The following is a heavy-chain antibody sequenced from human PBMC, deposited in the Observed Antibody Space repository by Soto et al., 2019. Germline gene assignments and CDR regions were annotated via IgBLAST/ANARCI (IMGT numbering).Heavy chain of an antibody. V-gene: IGHV4-59*01. J-gene: IGHJ5*02. CDR1: GGSISSYY. D-gene: IGHD2-15*01. CDR2: IYYSGST. Sequence: SETLSLTCTVSGGSISSYYWSWIRQPPGKGLEWIGYIYYSGSTNYNPSLKSRVTISVDTSKNQFSLKLSSVTAADTAVYYCARAQDIVAQGWFDPWGQGTLVTVS. CDR3: ARAQDIVAQGWFDP.